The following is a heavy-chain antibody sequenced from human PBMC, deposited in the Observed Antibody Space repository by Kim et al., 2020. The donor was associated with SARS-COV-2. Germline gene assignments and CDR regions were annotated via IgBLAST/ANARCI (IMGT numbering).Heavy chain of an antibody. D-gene: IGHD2-8*01. J-gene: IGHJ5*02. V-gene: IGHV1-46*01. Sequence: ASVKVSCKASGYTFTSYYMHWVRQAPGQGLEWMGIINPSGGSTSYAQKFQGRVTMTRDTSTSTVYMELSSLRSEDTAVYYCAGLLHKDIVRKGWFDPWGQGTLVTVSS. CDR1: GYTFTSYY. CDR2: INPSGGST. CDR3: AGLLHKDIVRKGWFDP.